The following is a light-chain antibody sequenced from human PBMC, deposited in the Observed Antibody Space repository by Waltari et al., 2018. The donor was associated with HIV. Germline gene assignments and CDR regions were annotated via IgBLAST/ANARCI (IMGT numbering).Light chain of an antibody. CDR3: SSYTSLTTLV. CDR1: SGDGHTYNY. V-gene: IGLV2-14*01. Sequence: QSALTQPASLSGSPGQSITFSCTGSSGDGHTYNYVSWYQQHPGTAPRPIMYEVTKRRSGVSSRFSGSKSGNTASLTISGLQPDDEAHYYCSSYTSLTTLVFGGGTKVTVL. CDR2: EVT. J-gene: IGLJ3*02.